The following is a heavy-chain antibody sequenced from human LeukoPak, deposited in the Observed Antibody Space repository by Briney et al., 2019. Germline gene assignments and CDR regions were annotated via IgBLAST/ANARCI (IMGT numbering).Heavy chain of an antibody. Sequence: PGGSLRLSCAASGFTFSSYGMSWVRQAPGKGLEWVSFITTSGATTSYADSVKGRFTISRDKPRNTLYMQMNSLRDEDTALYYCAIMHGYYDGSGYWVQWGQGTLVTVSS. CDR1: GFTFSSYG. CDR2: ITTSGATT. V-gene: IGHV3-23*01. J-gene: IGHJ4*02. CDR3: AIMHGYYDGSGYWVQ. D-gene: IGHD3-22*01.